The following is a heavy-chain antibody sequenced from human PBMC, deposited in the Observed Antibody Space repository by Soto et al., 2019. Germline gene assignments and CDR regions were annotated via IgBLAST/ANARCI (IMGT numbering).Heavy chain of an antibody. CDR3: AKEPRAGRLGIQPQGYFDY. Sequence: GGSLRLSCAASGFTFSSYAMSWVRQAPGKGLEWVSAISGSGGSTYYADSVKGRFTISRDNSKNTLYLQMNSLRAADTSGYYGAKEPRAGRLGIQPQGYFDYWGQGTLVTVSS. CDR2: ISGSGGST. J-gene: IGHJ4*02. V-gene: IGHV3-23*01. D-gene: IGHD7-27*01. CDR1: GFTFSSYA.